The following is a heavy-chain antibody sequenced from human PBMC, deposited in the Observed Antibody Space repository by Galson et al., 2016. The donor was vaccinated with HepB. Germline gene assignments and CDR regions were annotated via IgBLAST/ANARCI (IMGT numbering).Heavy chain of an antibody. CDR1: GFTFSNTW. CDR3: TTEGAVADPFDY. J-gene: IGHJ4*02. Sequence: SLRLSCAASGFTFSNTWMSWVRQAPGKGLEWAGRIKRKIDGGTTDYAAPVKGRFTISRDDSKNMLYLQMNSLKTEDTAVYYCTTEGAVADPFDYWGQGTQVTVSS. D-gene: IGHD6-19*01. V-gene: IGHV3-15*01. CDR2: IKRKIDGGTT.